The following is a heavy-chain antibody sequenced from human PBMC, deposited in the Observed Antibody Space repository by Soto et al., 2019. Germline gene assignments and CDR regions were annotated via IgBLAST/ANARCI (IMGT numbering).Heavy chain of an antibody. D-gene: IGHD1-1*01. CDR2: LNGGTGQT. CDR1: GYTFSTYA. J-gene: IGHJ6*02. CDR3: ARGKGMEENYYYYGMDI. V-gene: IGHV1-3*01. Sequence: QVQVVQSGAEVKKPGASVKVSCKASGYTFSTYAIHWVRQAPGQSLEWKGWLNGGTGQTRYSQRFQDRVTITRDTSASTAYMEVSSLRPEDTAVYYCARGKGMEENYYYYGMDIWGQGTTVTVSS.